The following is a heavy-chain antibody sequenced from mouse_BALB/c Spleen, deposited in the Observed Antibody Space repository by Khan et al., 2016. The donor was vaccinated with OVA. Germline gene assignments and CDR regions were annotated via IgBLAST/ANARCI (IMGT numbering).Heavy chain of an antibody. J-gene: IGHJ3*01. CDR2: IHYSGNT. Sequence: EVQLQESGPGLVKPSQSLSLTCTVTGYSITSGYAWHWIRQFPGNKLEWMGYIHYSGNTKYNPSLKSRISITRDTSKNQFFLQLNSVTTEDTATDDYTRMGYYDYCPVAYWGQGTLVTVSA. V-gene: IGHV3-2*02. D-gene: IGHD2-4*01. CDR3: TRMGYYDYCPVAY. CDR1: GYSITSGYA.